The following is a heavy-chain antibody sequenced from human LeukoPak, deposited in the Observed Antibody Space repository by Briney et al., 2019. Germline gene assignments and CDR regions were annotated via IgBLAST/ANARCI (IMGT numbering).Heavy chain of an antibody. Sequence: GASVKVSCKASGGTFSSYAISWVRQAPGQGLEWMGGIIPIFGTANYARKFQGRVTITTDESTSTAYMELSSLRSEDTAVYYCAGRLYYYGSGSYQDYWGQGTLVTVSS. CDR1: GGTFSSYA. CDR2: IIPIFGTA. J-gene: IGHJ4*02. CDR3: AGRLYYYGSGSYQDY. V-gene: IGHV1-69*05. D-gene: IGHD3-10*01.